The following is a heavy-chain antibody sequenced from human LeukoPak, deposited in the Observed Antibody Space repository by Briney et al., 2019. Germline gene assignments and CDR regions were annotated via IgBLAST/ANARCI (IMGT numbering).Heavy chain of an antibody. J-gene: IGHJ6*02. Sequence: SETLSLTCTVSGGSISSYYWSWIRQPPGKGLEWIGYIYYSGSTNYNPSLKSRVTISVDTSKNQFSLKLSSVTAADTAVYYCARHRHPEYYDILTGYSSVYYYGMDVWGQGTTVTVSS. CDR3: ARHRHPEYYDILTGYSSVYYYGMDV. CDR2: IYYSGST. D-gene: IGHD3-9*01. V-gene: IGHV4-59*08. CDR1: GGSISSYY.